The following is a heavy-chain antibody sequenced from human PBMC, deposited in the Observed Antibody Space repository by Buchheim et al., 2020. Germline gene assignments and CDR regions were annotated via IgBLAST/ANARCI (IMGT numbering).Heavy chain of an antibody. CDR3: AHRRREYDFWSGISKWFDP. J-gene: IGHJ5*02. CDR2: IYGDDDK. CDR1: GFSLSTSAVG. V-gene: IGHV2-5*02. Sequence: QITLKESGPTLVKPTQTLTLTCTFSGFSLSTSAVGVGWIRQPPGKALEWLAFIYGDDDKRHSPSLESRPTITKDTSKNQVVLTLTNMDRVDTATYFCAHRRREYDFWSGISKWFDPWGQGIL. D-gene: IGHD3-3*01.